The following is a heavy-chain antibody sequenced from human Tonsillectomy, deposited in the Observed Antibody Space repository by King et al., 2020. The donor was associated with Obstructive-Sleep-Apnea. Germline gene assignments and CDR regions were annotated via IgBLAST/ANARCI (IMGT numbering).Heavy chain of an antibody. J-gene: IGHJ3*02. CDR2: ISGSGGST. CDR3: AKDRRVGDYPGNAFDI. CDR1: GFTVSSYA. D-gene: IGHD4-17*01. V-gene: IGHV3-23*01. Sequence: VQLLESGGGLVQPGGSLRLSCAAYGFTVSSYAMNWVRQAPGKGLEWVSGISGSGGSTYYADSVKGRFTISRDNSKDTLYLQMNSLRAEDTAVYYCAKDRRVGDYPGNAFDIWGQGTMVTVSS.